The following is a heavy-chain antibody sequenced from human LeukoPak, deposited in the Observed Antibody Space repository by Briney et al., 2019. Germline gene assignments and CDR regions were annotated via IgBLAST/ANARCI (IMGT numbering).Heavy chain of an antibody. D-gene: IGHD3-3*01. CDR2: IYYSGST. J-gene: IGHJ5*02. CDR1: GGSISSSSYY. Sequence: SETLSLTCTVSGGSISSSSYYWGWIRQPPGKGLEWIGSIYYSGSTYYNPSLTSRVTISVDTSKNQFSLKLSSVTAADTAVYYCARDFDFWSGYYMYWFDPWGQGTLVTVSS. CDR3: ARDFDFWSGYYMYWFDP. V-gene: IGHV4-39*07.